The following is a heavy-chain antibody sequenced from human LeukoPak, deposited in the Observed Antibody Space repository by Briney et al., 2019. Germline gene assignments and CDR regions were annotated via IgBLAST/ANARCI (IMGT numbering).Heavy chain of an antibody. CDR3: ARGAVADNFDY. J-gene: IGHJ4*02. CDR2: INPNSGGT. CDR1: GYTFTVYY. V-gene: IGHV1-2*04. Sequence: ASVNVSCKASGYTFTVYYMHWVRQAPGQGLEWMGWINPNSGGTNYAQKFQGWVTMTRDTSISTAYMELSRLRSDDTAVYYCARGAVADNFDYWGQGTLVTVSS. D-gene: IGHD6-19*01.